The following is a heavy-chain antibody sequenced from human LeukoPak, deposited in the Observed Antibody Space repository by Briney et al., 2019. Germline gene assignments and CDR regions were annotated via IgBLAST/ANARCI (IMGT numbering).Heavy chain of an antibody. J-gene: IGHJ6*02. V-gene: IGHV3-11*03. CDR2: ISSSSSYT. CDR3: ARLSLGGGSYTGGHYYGMDV. CDR1: GFTFSDYY. Sequence: GGSLRLSCAASGFTFSDYYMSWVRQAPGKGLEWVSSISSSSSYTNYADSVKGRFTISRDNAKNSLYLQMNSLTAEDTAVYYWARLSLGGGSYTGGHYYGMDVWGQGTTVTVSS. D-gene: IGHD3-16*01.